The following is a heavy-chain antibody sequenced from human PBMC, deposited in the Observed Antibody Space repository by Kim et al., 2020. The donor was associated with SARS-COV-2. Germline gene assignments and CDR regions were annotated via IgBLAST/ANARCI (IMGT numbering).Heavy chain of an antibody. J-gene: IGHJ5*02. CDR2: ISAYNGNT. Sequence: ASVKVSCKASGYTFTSYGISWVRQAPGQGLEWMGWISAYNGNTNYAQKLQGRVTMTTDTSTSTAYMELRSLRSDDTAVYYCARDNHYYDSSGYPNWFDPWGQGTLVTVSS. V-gene: IGHV1-18*01. CDR3: ARDNHYYDSSGYPNWFDP. D-gene: IGHD3-22*01. CDR1: GYTFTSYG.